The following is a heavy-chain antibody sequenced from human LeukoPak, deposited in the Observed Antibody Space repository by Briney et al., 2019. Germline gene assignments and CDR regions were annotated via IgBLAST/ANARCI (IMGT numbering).Heavy chain of an antibody. CDR1: GFTFSSYS. CDR3: ARVDYFES. Sequence: GGSLRLSCAGSGFTFSSYSMSWVRQAPGKGLEWLSYISSSSGTIYYADSVKSRFTISRDNAKNSLYLQMNSLRDEDTAVYYCARVDYFESWGQGTLVTVSS. V-gene: IGHV3-48*02. CDR2: ISSSSGTI. J-gene: IGHJ4*02.